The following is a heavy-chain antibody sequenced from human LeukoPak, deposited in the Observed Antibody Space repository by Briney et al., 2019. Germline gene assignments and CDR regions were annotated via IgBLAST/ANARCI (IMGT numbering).Heavy chain of an antibody. CDR1: GFTFRSYE. CDR2: ISRSGTTI. V-gene: IGHV3-48*03. D-gene: IGHD6-19*01. CDR3: ARDPPPYSSGWHGSV. Sequence: GGSLRLSCAASGFTFRSYEMNWVRQAPGKGLEWVSYISRSGTTIYYVVSVKGRFTISRDNAKNSLYLQMNSLRAEDTAVYYCARDPPPYSSGWHGSVWGQGTLVTVSS. J-gene: IGHJ4*02.